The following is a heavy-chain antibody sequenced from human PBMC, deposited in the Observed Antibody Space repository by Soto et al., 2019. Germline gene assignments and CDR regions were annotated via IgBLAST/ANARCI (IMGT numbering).Heavy chain of an antibody. J-gene: IGHJ3*02. CDR1: GGSISSGGYS. CDR3: ARRYGKNAFDI. D-gene: IGHD5-18*01. V-gene: IGHV4-30-2*01. Sequence: PSETLSLTCAVSGGSISSGGYSWSWIRQPPGKGLEWIGYIYHSGYTYYNPSLKSRVTISVDRSKNQFSLKLSSVTAADTAVYYCARRYGKNAFDIWGQGTMVTVSS. CDR2: IYHSGYT.